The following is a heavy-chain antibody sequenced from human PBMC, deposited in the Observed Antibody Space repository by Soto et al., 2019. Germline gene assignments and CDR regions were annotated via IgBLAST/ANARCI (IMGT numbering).Heavy chain of an antibody. V-gene: IGHV1-24*01. D-gene: IGHD2-2*01. CDR2: FDPEDGET. Sequence: ASVKVSCKVSGYTLTELSMHWVRQAPGKGLEWMGGFDPEDGETIYAQKFQGRVTMTEDTSTDTAYMELSSLRSEDTAVYYCATDRYCSSTSCYDVDYWGQGTLVTVSS. J-gene: IGHJ4*02. CDR3: ATDRYCSSTSCYDVDY. CDR1: GYTLTELS.